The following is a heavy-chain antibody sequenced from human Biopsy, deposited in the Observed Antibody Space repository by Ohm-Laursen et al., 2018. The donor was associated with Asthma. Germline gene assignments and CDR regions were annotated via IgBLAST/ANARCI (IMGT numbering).Heavy chain of an antibody. CDR3: ALGQFDY. CDR1: GGSFSNYA. V-gene: IGHV1-69*13. J-gene: IGHJ4*02. CDR2: LIPVLGTP. Sequence: GASVKVSCKSSGGSFSNYAISWVRQAPGQGLEWMGGLIPVLGTPDHAQMFEGRVTITADESTSTAYMELSSLRSEDTAVYYCALGQFDYWGQGTLLTVSS.